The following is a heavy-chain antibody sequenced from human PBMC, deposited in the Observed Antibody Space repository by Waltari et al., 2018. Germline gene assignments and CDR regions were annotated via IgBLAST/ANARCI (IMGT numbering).Heavy chain of an antibody. D-gene: IGHD3-22*01. CDR1: GFTFSNDW. J-gene: IGHJ4*02. Sequence: EVQMVESGGALVKPGGSLRLSCAAAGFTFSNDWMNWVRQAPGKGLEWVGRIKSKPDGETIAYAAPVKGRFTISRDDSKNTVYLQMNSLKTEDTAVYYCATGGYFFDYWGQGTLVTVSS. V-gene: IGHV3-15*02. CDR2: IKSKPDGETI. CDR3: ATGGYFFDY.